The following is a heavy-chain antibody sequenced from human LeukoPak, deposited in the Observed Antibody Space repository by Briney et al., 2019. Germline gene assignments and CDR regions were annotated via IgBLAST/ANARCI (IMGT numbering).Heavy chain of an antibody. Sequence: ASVKVSCKASEYTFTGYYIHWVRQAPGQGLEWMGWIDPNTGDSNYVQKFQGRVTMTRDTSISTAYMELSRLRSDDTAFYYCARIRYCGGISCYYIDYWGQGALVTVSA. CDR3: ARIRYCGGISCYYIDY. CDR2: IDPNTGDS. CDR1: EYTFTGYY. V-gene: IGHV1-2*02. J-gene: IGHJ4*02. D-gene: IGHD2-2*01.